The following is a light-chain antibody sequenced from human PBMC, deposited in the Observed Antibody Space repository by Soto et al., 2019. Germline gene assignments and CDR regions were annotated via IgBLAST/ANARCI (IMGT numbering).Light chain of an antibody. V-gene: IGKV3-15*01. Sequence: EIFLTQAQATLSVSPGDRATLSCRASQSVSSNLAWYQQKPCQAPRLLIYGASTRATGIPARFSGSGSGTEFTLTISSLQSEDFAVYYCQQYNNWPPWTSGQGAKVDVK. CDR2: GAS. CDR3: QQYNNWPPWT. CDR1: QSVSSN. J-gene: IGKJ1*01.